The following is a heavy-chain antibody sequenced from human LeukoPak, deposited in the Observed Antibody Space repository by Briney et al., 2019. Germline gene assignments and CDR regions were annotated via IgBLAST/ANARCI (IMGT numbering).Heavy chain of an antibody. J-gene: IGHJ4*02. CDR3: ARVDANWGVVDY. V-gene: IGHV4-59*01. CDR1: GCSISSSY. D-gene: IGHD7-27*01. Sequence: SETLSLTCPASGCSISSSYWSLVRQPPGKGLEWIGYFHYSGTTNYNPSLKSRVTISLDTSKNQFSLKLSSVTAADTAVYYCARVDANWGVVDYWGQGTLVTVSS. CDR2: FHYSGTT.